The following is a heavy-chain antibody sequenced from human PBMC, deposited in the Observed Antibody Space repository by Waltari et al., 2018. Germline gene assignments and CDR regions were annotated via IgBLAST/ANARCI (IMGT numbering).Heavy chain of an antibody. CDR2: IHPTGTT. CDR3: ARDRAHVMVGAYRHFDF. D-gene: IGHD3-10*01. CDR1: GDSIKTNNDY. J-gene: IGHJ4*02. V-gene: IGHV4-39*06. Sequence: RLQLQESGPGLVKPSETLSLTCTVSGDSIKTNNDYWDWVRQTPGKGLEWIGGIHPTGTTYFNPSLKNRVTRSIDTSKNQLALNRGSVAAADTAVYYCARDRAHVMVGAYRHFDFWGQGTLVAVSS.